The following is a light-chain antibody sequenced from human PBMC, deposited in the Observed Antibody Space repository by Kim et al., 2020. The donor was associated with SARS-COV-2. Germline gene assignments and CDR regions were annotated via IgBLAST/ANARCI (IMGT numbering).Light chain of an antibody. V-gene: IGLV2-14*03. CDR2: DVS. CDR1: SSEVGGYNY. CDR3: SSYTSSSTYV. Sequence: GQSITISCTGTSSEVGGYNYVSWYQQQPGKAPKLMIYDVSNRPSGVSNRFSGSKSGNTASLTISGLQAEDEADYYCSSYTSSSTYVFGTGTKVTVL. J-gene: IGLJ1*01.